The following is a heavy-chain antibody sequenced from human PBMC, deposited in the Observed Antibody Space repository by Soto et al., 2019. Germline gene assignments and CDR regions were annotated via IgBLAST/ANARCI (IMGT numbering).Heavy chain of an antibody. J-gene: IGHJ4*02. D-gene: IGHD2-15*01. CDR3: ARQGANCSGATCYLAY. V-gene: IGHV4-39*01. CDR2: IYYSGST. CDR1: GGSVSSNSYS. Sequence: SETMSLTCTVSGGSVSSNSYSWGWIRKPPGKGLEWIGSIYYSGSTYYNPSLKSRVTISVDTSKNQFSLKLSSVTAADTAVYYCARQGANCSGATCYLAYWGQGTLVTVSS.